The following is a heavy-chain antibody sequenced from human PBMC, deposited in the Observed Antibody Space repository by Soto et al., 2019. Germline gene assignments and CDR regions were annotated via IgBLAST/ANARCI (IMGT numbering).Heavy chain of an antibody. CDR1: GGSISSSSNH. Sequence: QLQLQESGPGLVKPSETLSLTCTVSGGSISSSSNHWGWIRQPPGKGLEWIGNIYYSKNTYYNPSLRIRVTISVDTSKNQFSLRLTSVTAADTAVYYCATHPPYGPLDHWGQGTLVTVSS. D-gene: IGHD4-17*01. CDR3: ATHPPYGPLDH. CDR2: IYYSKNT. J-gene: IGHJ4*02. V-gene: IGHV4-39*01.